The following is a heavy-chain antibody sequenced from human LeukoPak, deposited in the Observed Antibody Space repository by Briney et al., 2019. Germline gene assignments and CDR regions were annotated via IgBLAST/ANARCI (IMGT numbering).Heavy chain of an antibody. V-gene: IGHV3-23*01. CDR3: AKDLRAVGSTGAFDI. D-gene: IGHD1-26*01. Sequence: GGSLRLSCAASGFTFSSYGMSWVRQAPGKGLEWVSAISATGDSTYYADSVKGRFTISRDNAKNSLYLQMNSLRAEDTALYYCAKDLRAVGSTGAFDIWGQGTMVTVS. CDR2: ISATGDST. CDR1: GFTFSSYG. J-gene: IGHJ3*02.